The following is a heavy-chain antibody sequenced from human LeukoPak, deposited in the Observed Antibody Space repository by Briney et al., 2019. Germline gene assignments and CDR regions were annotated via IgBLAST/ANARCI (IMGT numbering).Heavy chain of an antibody. J-gene: IGHJ2*01. Sequence: PGGSLRLSCAASGFTFSSHDFHWVRQVPGKGLEWVSAIGVTGDTYYADSVKGRFTISRENAANSLYLQMHSLSAGDTALYYCTREFCGSRAACAGGFYYDVWGRGTLVTVSS. D-gene: IGHD2-15*01. CDR3: TREFCGSRAACAGGFYYDV. V-gene: IGHV3-13*01. CDR2: IGVTGDT. CDR1: GFTFSSHD.